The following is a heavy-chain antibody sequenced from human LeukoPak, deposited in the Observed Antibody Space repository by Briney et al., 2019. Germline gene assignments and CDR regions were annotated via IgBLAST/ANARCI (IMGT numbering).Heavy chain of an antibody. CDR2: IYYSGST. CDR1: GGSISSGDYY. V-gene: IGHV4-30-4*02. J-gene: IGHJ4*02. D-gene: IGHD5-18*01. Sequence: SETLSLTCTVSGGSISSGDYYWSWIRQPPGKGLEWIGYIYYSGSTYYNPSLKSRVTISVDTSKNQFSLKLTSVTAADTAVYYCARGYSYGRYYFDYWGQGTLVTVSS. CDR3: ARGYSYGRYYFDY.